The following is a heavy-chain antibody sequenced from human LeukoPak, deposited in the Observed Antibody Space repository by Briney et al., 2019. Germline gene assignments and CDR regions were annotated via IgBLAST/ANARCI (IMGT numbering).Heavy chain of an antibody. CDR1: GFTFRNYA. Sequence: GGSLRLSCAASGFTFRNYAMHWVRQAPGKGLEYVSAISSNGGITYYATSVEGRFTISRDNSKNTLHLQMGSLRAEDVAVYYCARDQLILSYYYGMDVWGQGTTVTVSS. J-gene: IGHJ6*02. D-gene: IGHD2-15*01. V-gene: IGHV3-64*01. CDR3: ARDQLILSYYYGMDV. CDR2: ISSNGGIT.